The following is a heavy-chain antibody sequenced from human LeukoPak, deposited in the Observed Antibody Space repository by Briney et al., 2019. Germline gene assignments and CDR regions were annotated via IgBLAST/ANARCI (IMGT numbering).Heavy chain of an antibody. CDR3: VRVGYTPVAGPGDY. Sequence: SSETVSCKASGYTFTSYGISLVRQAPRQRREWIGLVRAHNVNTNYAQKLQGRVTSTTNTSTSTAYMGRRSLRSDDTAVYYCVRVGYTPVAGPGDYWGQGTLVTVSS. V-gene: IGHV1-18*04. CDR1: GYTFTSYG. J-gene: IGHJ4*02. CDR2: VRAHNVNT. D-gene: IGHD6-19*01.